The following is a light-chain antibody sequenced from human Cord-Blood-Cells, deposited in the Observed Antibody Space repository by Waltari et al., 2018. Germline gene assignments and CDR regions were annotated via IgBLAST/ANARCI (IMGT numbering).Light chain of an antibody. V-gene: IGKV1-8*01. Sequence: AIRMTQSPSSFSASTGDRVTITCRASQCISSYLAWYQQKPGKAPKRLICTSSTWQGGDPWRFSGSGSGTDFTLTISCLQSEDFATDYCQQNNSYLLPFGGGTKVKIK. CDR3: QQNNSYLLP. J-gene: IGKJ4*02. CDR2: TSS. CDR1: QCISSY.